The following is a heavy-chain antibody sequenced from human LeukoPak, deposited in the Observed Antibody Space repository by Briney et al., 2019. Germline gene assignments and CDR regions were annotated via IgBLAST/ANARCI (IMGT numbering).Heavy chain of an antibody. D-gene: IGHD3-22*01. Sequence: SVKVSCKASGGTFSSYAISWVRQAPGQGLEWMGRIIPILGIANYAQKFQGRVTITADKSTSTAYMELSSLRSEDTAVYYCARLEYDSSGYGTWGQGTLVTVSS. V-gene: IGHV1-69*04. J-gene: IGHJ5*02. CDR2: IIPILGIA. CDR3: ARLEYDSSGYGT. CDR1: GGTFSSYA.